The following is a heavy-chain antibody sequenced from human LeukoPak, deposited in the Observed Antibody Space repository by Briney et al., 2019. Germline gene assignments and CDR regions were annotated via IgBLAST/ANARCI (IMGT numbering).Heavy chain of an antibody. V-gene: IGHV1-69*04. D-gene: IGHD3-22*01. CDR2: IIPILGIA. Sequence: GASVKVSCKASGGTFSSYAISWVRQAPRQGLEWMGRIIPILGIANYAQKFQGRVTITADKSTSTAYMELSSLRSEDTAVYYCAVTAYYYDSSGYPDAFDIWGQGTMVTVSS. CDR3: AVTAYYYDSSGYPDAFDI. CDR1: GGTFSSYA. J-gene: IGHJ3*02.